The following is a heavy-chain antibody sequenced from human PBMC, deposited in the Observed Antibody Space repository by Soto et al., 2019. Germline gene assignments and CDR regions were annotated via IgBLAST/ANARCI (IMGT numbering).Heavy chain of an antibody. CDR1: GGSISSSTYY. CDR2: IYYSGST. CDR3: AQLLGYYSYYMDV. J-gene: IGHJ6*03. V-gene: IGHV4-39*01. Sequence: SETLSLTCTVSGGSISSSTYYWGWVRQPPGKGLEWIGSIYYSGSTYYNPSLKSRLTISVDTSKNQFSLNLSSVTAAETAVYYSAQLLGYYSYYMDVWGKGTTV. D-gene: IGHD2-2*01.